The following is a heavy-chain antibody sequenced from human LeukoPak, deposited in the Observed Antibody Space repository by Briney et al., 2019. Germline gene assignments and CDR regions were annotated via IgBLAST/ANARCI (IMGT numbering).Heavy chain of an antibody. Sequence: GGSLRLSCAASGFTFSSYWMSWVRQAPGKGLEWVANIKQDGSEKYYVDSVKGRFTISRDNAKNSLYLQMNSLRAEDTAVYYCAREDIVVVPAAKNYCYMDVWGKGTTVTVSS. CDR1: GFTFSSYW. CDR2: IKQDGSEK. J-gene: IGHJ6*03. V-gene: IGHV3-7*01. D-gene: IGHD2-2*01. CDR3: AREDIVVVPAAKNYCYMDV.